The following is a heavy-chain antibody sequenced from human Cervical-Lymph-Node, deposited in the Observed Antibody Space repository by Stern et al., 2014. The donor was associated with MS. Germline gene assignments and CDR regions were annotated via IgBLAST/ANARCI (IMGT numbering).Heavy chain of an antibody. CDR1: RHTIPSYS. CDR2: IRPNGQT. Sequence: VQLVESGAAMKKPGASVKVHCKASRHTIPSYSISWVRKAPGQGLEWMGLIRPNGQTNYPQKFEGRGTLPTDTLTSTAYMELRSLASDDTAVYYCAQSRVYYGMDVWGQGTAVTVSS. J-gene: IGHJ6*02. V-gene: IGHV1-18*01. CDR3: AQSRVYYGMDV.